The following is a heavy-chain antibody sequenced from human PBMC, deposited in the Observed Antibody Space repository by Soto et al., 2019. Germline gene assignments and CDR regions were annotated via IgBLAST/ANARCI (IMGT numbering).Heavy chain of an antibody. Sequence: EVQLLESGGGLVQPGGSLRLSCAASGFTFDNYAMTWVRQAPGKGLEWVSALTASGTNTHYADSVKDRFVIFRDNSKNTLYLQMHRLTAADTAMYFCAQGGYSSGWNLALATWGQGTLVTVSS. CDR1: GFTFDNYA. V-gene: IGHV3-23*01. D-gene: IGHD6-19*01. CDR2: LTASGTNT. CDR3: AQGGYSSGWNLALAT. J-gene: IGHJ5*02.